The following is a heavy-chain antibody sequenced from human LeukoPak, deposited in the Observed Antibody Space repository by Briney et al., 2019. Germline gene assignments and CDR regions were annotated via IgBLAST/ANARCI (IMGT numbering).Heavy chain of an antibody. V-gene: IGHV3-53*05. CDR1: GFTVSSNY. Sequence: PGGSLRLSCAASGFTVSSNYMTWVRQAPGKGLKWVSHIYSGGSTFYADSVKGRFTISRDNSKNTLYLQMNSLRAEDTAVYYCARAIIKKRDGSGVRDYYYYMDVWGKGTTVTISS. J-gene: IGHJ6*03. D-gene: IGHD3-10*01. CDR3: ARAIIKKRDGSGVRDYYYYMDV. CDR2: IYSGGST.